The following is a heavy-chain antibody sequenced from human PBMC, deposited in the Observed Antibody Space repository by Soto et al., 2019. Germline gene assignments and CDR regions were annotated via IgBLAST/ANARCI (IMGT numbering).Heavy chain of an antibody. CDR2: ISSSSSYI. J-gene: IGHJ3*02. Sequence: EVQLVESGGGLVKPGGSLRLSCAASGFTCSSYSMNWVRQAPGKGLEWVSSISSSSSYIYYADSVKGRFTISRDNAKKSLYLQMNSLRAEDTAVYYCATTAAGIAFDIWGQGTMVTVSS. CDR3: ATTAAGIAFDI. D-gene: IGHD6-13*01. V-gene: IGHV3-21*01. CDR1: GFTCSSYS.